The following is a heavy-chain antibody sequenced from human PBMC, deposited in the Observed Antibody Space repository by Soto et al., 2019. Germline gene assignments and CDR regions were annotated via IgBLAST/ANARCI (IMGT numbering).Heavy chain of an antibody. CDR2: ILPVFDEL. CDR3: ARVRDTSSYDY. V-gene: IGHV1-69*01. J-gene: IGHJ4*02. Sequence: QVQLVQSESEVKNHGPSVRVSCKVSGGAFKNYAISWVRQAPGQGLEWLGAILPVFDELNYAPQVQGRVTITADEATSTAQLARVSLTSADTDVSSRARVRDTSSYDYWGQGTLVSVSS. CDR1: GGAFKNYA. D-gene: IGHD2-2*01.